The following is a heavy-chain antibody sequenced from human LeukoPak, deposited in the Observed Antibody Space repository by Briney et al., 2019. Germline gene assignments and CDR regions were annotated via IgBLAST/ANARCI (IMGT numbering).Heavy chain of an antibody. CDR3: ARRGYYDSSGYYYWFDP. CDR2: IYPGDSDT. Sequence: GESLKISCKGSGYSFTNYWIGWVRQMPGKGLEWMGIIYPGDSDTRYSPSFQGQVTISADKSISTAYLQWSSLKASDTAMYNCARRGYYDSSGYYYWFDPWGQGTLVTVSS. V-gene: IGHV5-51*01. CDR1: GYSFTNYW. D-gene: IGHD3-22*01. J-gene: IGHJ5*02.